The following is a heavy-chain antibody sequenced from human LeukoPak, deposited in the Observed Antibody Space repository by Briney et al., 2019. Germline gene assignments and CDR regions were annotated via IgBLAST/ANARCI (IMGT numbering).Heavy chain of an antibody. CDR2: ISYDGSNK. J-gene: IGHJ6*03. CDR3: ASPRGDYYMDV. V-gene: IGHV3-30*03. Sequence: GGSLRLSCAASGFTFSSYGMHWVRQAPGKGLEWVAVISYDGSNKYYADSVKGRFTISRDNSKNTLYLQMNSLRVEDTAVYYCASPRGDYYMDVWGKGTTVTVSS. CDR1: GFTFSSYG.